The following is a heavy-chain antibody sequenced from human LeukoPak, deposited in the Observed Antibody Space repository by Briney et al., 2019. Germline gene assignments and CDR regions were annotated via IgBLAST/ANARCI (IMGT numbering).Heavy chain of an antibody. CDR2: ITSRDSTT. Sequence: GGSLRLSCAASGFTFSSYEMSWVRQAPGKGLEWVSYITSRDSTTHYADSVKGRFTISRDNAKNPLYLQMNSLRAEDTAVYYCARLYSGSSEGWFDPWGQGTLVTVSS. V-gene: IGHV3-48*03. J-gene: IGHJ5*02. CDR1: GFTFSSYE. CDR3: ARLYSGSSEGWFDP. D-gene: IGHD1-26*01.